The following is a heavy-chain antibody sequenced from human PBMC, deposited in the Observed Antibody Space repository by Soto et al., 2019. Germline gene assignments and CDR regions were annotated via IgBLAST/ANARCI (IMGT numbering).Heavy chain of an antibody. CDR1: GFTFSNAW. V-gene: IGHV3-15*01. CDR3: TRLYSSGFDY. CDR2: IKGESDGGTT. Sequence: PGGSLRLSCTASGFTFSNAWMSWVRQAPGKGLEWIGRIKGESDGGTTDYATPVKGRFSISRDDSKNTAYLQMNSLKSEDTAVYYCTRLYSSGFDYWGQGALVTVSS. D-gene: IGHD6-19*01. J-gene: IGHJ4*02.